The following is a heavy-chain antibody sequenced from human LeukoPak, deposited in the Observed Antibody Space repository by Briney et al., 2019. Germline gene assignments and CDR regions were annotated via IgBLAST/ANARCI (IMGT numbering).Heavy chain of an antibody. CDR1: DDSINSYY. V-gene: IGHV4-4*07. CDR3: ARGGKATVVTM. Sequence: PSETLSLTCTVSDDSINSYYWSWIRQPAGKGLEWIGRIYSSGSTNYNPSLKSRVSMSVDTSKNQFSLKLTSVTAADTAVYSCARGGKATVVTMWGQGILVTVSS. CDR2: IYSSGST. J-gene: IGHJ4*02. D-gene: IGHD4-23*01.